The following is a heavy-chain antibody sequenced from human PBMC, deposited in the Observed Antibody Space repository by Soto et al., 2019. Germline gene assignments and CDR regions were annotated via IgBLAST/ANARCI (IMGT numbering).Heavy chain of an antibody. V-gene: IGHV3-23*01. D-gene: IGHD2-2*01. CDR3: AKIPDTSTSCYFDY. CDR2: ISGSGGST. J-gene: IGHJ4*02. CDR1: GFTFSNYA. Sequence: GGSLRLSCAASGFTFSNYAMSWVRQAPGKGLEWVSAISGSGGSTYYADSVKGRFTISRDNSKNTLYLQMISLRAEDTAIYYCAKIPDTSTSCYFDYWGQGTLVTVSS.